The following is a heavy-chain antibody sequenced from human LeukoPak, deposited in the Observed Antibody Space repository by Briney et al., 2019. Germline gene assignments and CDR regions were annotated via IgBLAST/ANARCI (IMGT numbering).Heavy chain of an antibody. CDR2: IDYSGNT. Sequence: SETLSLTCTVPGGSISSSGYCWGWIRQRPGKGLEWIGSIDYSGNTNYNPSLKSRVTIAVDMSKNQFSLKLSSVTAADTAVYYCARPPGIAAAWFDLWGQGTLVTVSS. J-gene: IGHJ5*02. CDR1: GGSISSSGYC. D-gene: IGHD6-13*01. V-gene: IGHV4-39*01. CDR3: ARPPGIAAAWFDL.